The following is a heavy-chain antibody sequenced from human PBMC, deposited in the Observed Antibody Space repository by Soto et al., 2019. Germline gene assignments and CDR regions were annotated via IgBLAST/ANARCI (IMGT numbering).Heavy chain of an antibody. CDR1: GFTFSDYY. Sequence: TGGSLRLSCAASGFTFSDYYISWIRQAPGEGLEGGSYIGSSSTNTKYADSVKGRFTISRDNAKNSLYLQMNSLTAEDTAVYYCARDGDKYCSAGSCYSGYYYYAMDVWGQGTTVTVSS. D-gene: IGHD2-15*01. CDR3: ARDGDKYCSAGSCYSGYYYYAMDV. V-gene: IGHV3-11*06. J-gene: IGHJ6*02. CDR2: IGSSSTNT.